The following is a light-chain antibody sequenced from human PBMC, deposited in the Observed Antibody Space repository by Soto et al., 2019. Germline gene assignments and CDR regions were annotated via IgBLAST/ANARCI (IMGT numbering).Light chain of an antibody. Sequence: DIVLTQSPATLSLSPGERATLSCRASQSVSSYLAWYQQRPGHVPRLLIYDASKRATGIPARFSASGSGTDFTLTISILXPXXFAIYFCQQRSNWHPMYTFGQGTKLDIK. V-gene: IGKV3-11*01. J-gene: IGKJ2*01. CDR1: QSVSSY. CDR2: DAS. CDR3: QQRSNWHPMYT.